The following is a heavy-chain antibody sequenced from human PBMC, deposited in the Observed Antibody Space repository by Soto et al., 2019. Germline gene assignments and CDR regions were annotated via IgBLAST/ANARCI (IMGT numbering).Heavy chain of an antibody. CDR2: ISGSGGST. J-gene: IGHJ4*02. CDR3: AKGYHYYDSSGYLYY. D-gene: IGHD3-22*01. CDR1: GFTFSSYA. Sequence: PGGSPRLSCAASGFTFSSYAMSWVRQAQGKGLEWVSAISGSGGSTYYADSVKGRFTISRDNSKNTLYLQMNSLRAEDTAVYYCAKGYHYYDSSGYLYYWGQGTLVTVSS. V-gene: IGHV3-23*01.